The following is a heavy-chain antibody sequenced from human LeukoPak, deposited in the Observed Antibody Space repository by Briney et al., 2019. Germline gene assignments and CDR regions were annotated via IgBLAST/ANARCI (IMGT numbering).Heavy chain of an antibody. CDR2: LYNSGTT. D-gene: IGHD1-1*01. V-gene: IGHV4-59*01. CDR1: GGSINTYY. J-gene: IGHJ4*02. Sequence: PSETLFLTCTVSGGSINTYYWSWIRQPPGKGLEWIGYLYNSGTTNYNPSLKSRVSISGDTSKNQFSLKLNSVTAADTAVYYCARRGVKTTRFDYWGQGIRVTVSS. CDR3: ARRGVKTTRFDY.